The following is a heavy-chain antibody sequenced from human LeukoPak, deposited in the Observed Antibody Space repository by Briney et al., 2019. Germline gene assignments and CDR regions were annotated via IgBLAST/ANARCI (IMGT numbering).Heavy chain of an antibody. CDR3: ASGGQQTNWGNY. CDR2: ISGSGGST. Sequence: PGGSLRLSCAASGFTFSSYAMTWVRQAPGKGLEWVSAISGSGGSTYYADSVKGRFTISRDNSKNTLYLQMNSLRAEDTAVYYCASGGQQTNWGNYWGQGALVTVSS. D-gene: IGHD7-27*01. V-gene: IGHV3-23*01. CDR1: GFTFSSYA. J-gene: IGHJ4*02.